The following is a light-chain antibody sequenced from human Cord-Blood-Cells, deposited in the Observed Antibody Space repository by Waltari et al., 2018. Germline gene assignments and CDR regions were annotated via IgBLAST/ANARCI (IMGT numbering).Light chain of an antibody. V-gene: IGLV2-14*01. J-gene: IGLJ1*01. Sequence: QSALTQPASVSGSPGQSITISCTGTSSDVGGYNYVSWYHQHPGKAPKLMIYDVSNRPSGVSNRFAGSKSDNTASLTISGLQAEDEADYYCSSYTSSSTPYVFGTGTKVTVL. CDR2: DVS. CDR3: SSYTSSSTPYV. CDR1: SSDVGGYNY.